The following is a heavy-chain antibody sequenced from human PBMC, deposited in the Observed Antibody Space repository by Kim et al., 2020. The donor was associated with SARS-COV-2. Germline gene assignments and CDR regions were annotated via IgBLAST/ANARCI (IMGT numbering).Heavy chain of an antibody. CDR1: GGSISSSSYY. CDR2: IYYSGST. CDR3: TRDRITMVRGNWFDP. Sequence: SETLSLTCTVSGGSISSSSYYWGWIRQPPGQGLEWIGSIYYSGSTYYNPSLKSRVTISVDTSKNQFSLKLSSVTAADTAVYYCTRDRITMVRGNWFDPWG. V-gene: IGHV4-39*07. D-gene: IGHD3-10*01. J-gene: IGHJ5*02.